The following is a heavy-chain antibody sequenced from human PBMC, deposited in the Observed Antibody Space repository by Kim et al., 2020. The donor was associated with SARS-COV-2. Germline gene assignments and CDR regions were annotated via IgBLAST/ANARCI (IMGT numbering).Heavy chain of an antibody. J-gene: IGHJ3*02. CDR3: ARLLWALRLDDI. Sequence: YYADSVKGRFTISRDNAKKSRYLQMNSLRAEDTAVYYCARLLWALRLDDIWGQGTMVTVSS. V-gene: IGHV3-48*03. D-gene: IGHD3-16*01.